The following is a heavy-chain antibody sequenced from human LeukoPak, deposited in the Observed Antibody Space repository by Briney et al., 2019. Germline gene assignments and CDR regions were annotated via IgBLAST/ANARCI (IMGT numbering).Heavy chain of an antibody. Sequence: PSETLSLTCTVSGGSISTSSYYWGWIRQPPGKGLEWIAIIYHSGLTYFNPSLRSRVTISVDTSKNQFFLYLTSVTAADTAVYYCASNLYGSGNYFAYWGQGTLVTVS. CDR3: ASNLYGSGNYFAY. D-gene: IGHD3-10*01. J-gene: IGHJ4*02. V-gene: IGHV4-39*07. CDR2: IYHSGLT. CDR1: GGSISTSSYY.